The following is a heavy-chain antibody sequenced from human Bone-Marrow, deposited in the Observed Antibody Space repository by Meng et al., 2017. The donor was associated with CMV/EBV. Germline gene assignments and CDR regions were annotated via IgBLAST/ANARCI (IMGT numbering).Heavy chain of an antibody. J-gene: IGHJ4*02. CDR1: GFTFSTYD. CDR3: ARARSPTHFDY. CDR2: IGTVGDT. D-gene: IGHD2-15*01. Sequence: GESLKISCAASGFTFSTYDFHWVRQPTGKGLEWVSSIGTVGDTYSIGSVKGRFIISREDAKNSVYLQMNGLRDGDTGMYYCARARSPTHFDYWGQGALVTVSS. V-gene: IGHV3-13*01.